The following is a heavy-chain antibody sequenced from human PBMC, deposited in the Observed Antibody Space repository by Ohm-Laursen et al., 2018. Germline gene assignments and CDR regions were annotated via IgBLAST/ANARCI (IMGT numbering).Heavy chain of an antibody. J-gene: IGHJ3*02. V-gene: IGHV4-59*01. CDR1: GGSFNDNY. D-gene: IGHD2-8*01. CDR3: ASANDRWDPFDI. Sequence: SETLSLTCTVSGGSFNDNYWNWIRQPPGKGLEWIGYFYYSASTNYNPSLKSRVTISADTSKNQFSLNLSSVTAADTAVYYCASANDRWDPFDIWGQGTMVTVSS. CDR2: FYYSAST.